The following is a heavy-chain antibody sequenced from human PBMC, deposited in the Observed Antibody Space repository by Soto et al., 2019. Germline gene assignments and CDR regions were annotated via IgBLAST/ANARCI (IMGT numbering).Heavy chain of an antibody. CDR1: GFTFSNYS. CDR3: ARDPGIVGATTDAFDI. D-gene: IGHD1-26*01. Sequence: GGSLRLSCAASGFTFSNYSMNWVRQAQGKGLEWVSYISSSSSTIYYADSVKGRFTISRDNAKNSLYLQMNSLRAEDTAVYYCARDPGIVGATTDAFDIWGQGTMVTVSS. J-gene: IGHJ3*02. CDR2: ISSSSSTI. V-gene: IGHV3-48*01.